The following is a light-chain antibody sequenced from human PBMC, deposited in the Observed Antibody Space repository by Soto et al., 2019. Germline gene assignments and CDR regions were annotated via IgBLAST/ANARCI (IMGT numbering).Light chain of an antibody. CDR3: QQYGSSPWT. V-gene: IGKV3D-15*02. J-gene: IGKJ1*01. CDR1: QSVRSN. CDR2: DAS. Sequence: EIMITQSPATLSVSPGERATLSCRASQSVRSNLAWYQQKPGQAPRLLIYDASTRATGIPARFSGSGSGTEFTLTISSLQSEDFAVYYCQQYGSSPWTFGQGTKVDI.